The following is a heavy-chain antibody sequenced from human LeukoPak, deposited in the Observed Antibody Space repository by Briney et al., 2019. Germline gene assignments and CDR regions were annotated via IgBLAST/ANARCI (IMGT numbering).Heavy chain of an antibody. Sequence: TSETLSLTCTVSGGSISSGSYYWSWIRQPAGKGLEWIGRIYTSGSTNYNPSLKSRVTMSVDTSKNQFSLKLSSVTAADTAVYYCARAYSNYEFDPWGQGTLVTVSS. D-gene: IGHD4-11*01. V-gene: IGHV4-61*02. CDR2: IYTSGST. CDR3: ARAYSNYEFDP. J-gene: IGHJ5*02. CDR1: GGSISSGSYY.